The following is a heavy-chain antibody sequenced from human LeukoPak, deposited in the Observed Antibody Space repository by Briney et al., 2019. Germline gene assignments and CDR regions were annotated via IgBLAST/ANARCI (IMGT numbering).Heavy chain of an antibody. V-gene: IGHV1-18*03. D-gene: IGHD6-13*01. CDR3: ARGHSISWFSSNDPLYI. Sequence: ASVKVSCKASGYTFSNYGITWVRQAPGQGLAWMGWISAYNGNTNYAQKVQGRVIMTTDTSTSTVYLELRSLRSDDMAVYFCARGHSISWFSSNDPLYIWGQGTMVTVSS. CDR1: GYTFSNYG. CDR2: ISAYNGNT. J-gene: IGHJ3*02.